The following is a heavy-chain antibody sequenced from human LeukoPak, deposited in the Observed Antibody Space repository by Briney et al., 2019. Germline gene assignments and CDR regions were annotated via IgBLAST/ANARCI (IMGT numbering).Heavy chain of an antibody. D-gene: IGHD3-10*01. CDR1: GYNFTSYW. V-gene: IGHV5-51*01. CDR2: IYPGDSDT. Sequence: GESLQISCKGSGYNFTSYWIGWVRQLPGKGLEWMGIIYPGDSDTRYSPSFQGQITISADKSISTAYLQWSSLKASDTAMYSCARLYRFGELFDYWGQGTLVTVSS. CDR3: ARLYRFGELFDY. J-gene: IGHJ4*02.